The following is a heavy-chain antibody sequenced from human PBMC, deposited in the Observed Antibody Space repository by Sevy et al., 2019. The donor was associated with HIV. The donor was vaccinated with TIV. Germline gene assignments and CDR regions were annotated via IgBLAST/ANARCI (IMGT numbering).Heavy chain of an antibody. D-gene: IGHD3-22*01. Sequence: GGSLRLSCSASGFTFSTYAMHWVRQAPGKGLEYVSAISSPGTSTYYADSVKGRFTISRDNSKNTMSLQMSSLRTEDTAVYYCVKDWGYDISGYYFDYWGQGTLVTVSS. V-gene: IGHV3-64D*06. CDR3: VKDWGYDISGYYFDY. CDR2: ISSPGTST. J-gene: IGHJ4*02. CDR1: GFTFSTYA.